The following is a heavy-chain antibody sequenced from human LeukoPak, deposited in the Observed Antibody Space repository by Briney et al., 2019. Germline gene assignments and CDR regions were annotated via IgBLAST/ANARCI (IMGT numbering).Heavy chain of an antibody. Sequence: SETLSLTCTVSSGSFSSYYWSWIRQPPGKGLEWIGYIYYSGSTNYNPSLKSRVTISVDTSKKQFSLKLSSVTAADTAVYYCAGHSGFTYAFFDYWGQGTLVTVSS. D-gene: IGHD5-18*01. CDR2: IYYSGST. V-gene: IGHV4-59*01. J-gene: IGHJ4*02. CDR1: SGSFSSYY. CDR3: AGHSGFTYAFFDY.